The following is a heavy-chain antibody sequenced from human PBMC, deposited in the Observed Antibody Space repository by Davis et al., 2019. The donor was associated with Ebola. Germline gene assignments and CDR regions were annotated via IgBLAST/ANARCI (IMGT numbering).Heavy chain of an antibody. V-gene: IGHV4-39*07. CDR3: ARDPLRFLEWSYYFDY. CDR2: IYYSGST. CDR1: GDSIGSSSYY. D-gene: IGHD3-3*01. J-gene: IGHJ4*02. Sequence: MPSETLSLTCTVSGDSIGSSSYYWGWIRQPPGKGLEWIGSIYYSGSTYYNPSLKSRVTISVDTSKNQFSLKLSSVTAADTAVYYCARDPLRFLEWSYYFDYWGQGTLVTVSS.